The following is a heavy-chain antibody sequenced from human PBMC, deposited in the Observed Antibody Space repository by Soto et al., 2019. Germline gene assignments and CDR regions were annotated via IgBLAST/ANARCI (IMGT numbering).Heavy chain of an antibody. J-gene: IGHJ4*02. CDR2: ISPASTYI. D-gene: IGHD2-15*01. CDR3: AADTGDIEVVPATT. V-gene: IGHV3-21*04. CDR1: GLNFEKCS. Sequence: GSLRLSCAASGLNFEKCSMNWVRQPPGKGPEWLASISPASTYIRYADSVKGRFTISRDNARNSLSLQMMSLRADDTAMYYCAADTGDIEVVPATTWGQGTLVT.